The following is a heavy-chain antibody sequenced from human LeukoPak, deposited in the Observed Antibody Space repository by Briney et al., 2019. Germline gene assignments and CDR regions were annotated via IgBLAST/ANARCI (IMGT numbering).Heavy chain of an antibody. D-gene: IGHD2-2*01. J-gene: IGHJ3*02. CDR3: ARQSVPATISPWSPFDI. V-gene: IGHV1-18*04. CDR1: GYTVTSYG. CDR2: ISAYNGNT. Sequence: GASVKVSCKASGYTVTSYGISWVRQAPGQGLEWMGWISAYNGNTNYAQKPQGRVTMTTDTSTSTAYMELRSLRSDDTAVYYCARQSVPATISPWSPFDIWGQGTMVTVSS.